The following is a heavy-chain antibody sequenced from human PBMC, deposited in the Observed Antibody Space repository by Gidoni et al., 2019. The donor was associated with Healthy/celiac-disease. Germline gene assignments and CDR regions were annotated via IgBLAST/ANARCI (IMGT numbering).Heavy chain of an antibody. D-gene: IGHD3-3*01. CDR2: INPSCGST. J-gene: IGHJ3*02. Sequence: QVQLVQSGAEVKKPGASVKVCCKASGYTFTSYYMHWVRQAPGQGLEWMGIINPSCGSTSYAQKFQGRVTMTRDTSTSTVYMELSSLRSEDTAVYYCARVVRYDFWSGYYPDAFDIWGQGTMVTVSS. CDR1: GYTFTSYY. CDR3: ARVVRYDFWSGYYPDAFDI. V-gene: IGHV1-46*03.